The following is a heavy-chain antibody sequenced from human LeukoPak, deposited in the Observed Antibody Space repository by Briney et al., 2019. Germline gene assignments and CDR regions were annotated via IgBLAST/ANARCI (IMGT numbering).Heavy chain of an antibody. Sequence: PGGSLRLSCAASGFTFSSYSMNWVRQAPGKGLEWVSSISSSSSYIYYADSAKGRFTISRDNAKNSLYLQMNSLRAEDTAVYYCARDFYYPYYYYGMDVWGQGTTVTVSS. D-gene: IGHD3-10*01. J-gene: IGHJ6*02. CDR3: ARDFYYPYYYYGMDV. CDR2: ISSSSSYI. V-gene: IGHV3-21*01. CDR1: GFTFSSYS.